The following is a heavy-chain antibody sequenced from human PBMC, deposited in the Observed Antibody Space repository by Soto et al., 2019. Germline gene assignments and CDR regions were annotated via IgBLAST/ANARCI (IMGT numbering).Heavy chain of an antibody. CDR3: ARDGYDSSGYYRWFDP. Sequence: SETLSLTCTVSGGSVSSGSYYWSWIRQPPGKGLEWIGYIYYSGSTNYNPSLKSRVTISVDTSKNQFSLKLSSVTAADTAVYYCARDGYDSSGYYRWFDPWGQGTLVTVSS. J-gene: IGHJ5*02. CDR2: IYYSGST. D-gene: IGHD3-22*01. CDR1: GGSVSSGSYY. V-gene: IGHV4-61*01.